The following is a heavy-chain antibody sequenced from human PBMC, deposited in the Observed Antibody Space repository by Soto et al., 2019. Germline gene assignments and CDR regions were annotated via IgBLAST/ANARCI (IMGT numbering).Heavy chain of an antibody. V-gene: IGHV1-2*02. Sequence: QLHLVQSGAVVKKPGASVTVSCSASGYPVTAYYMHWVRQAPGRGLEGMGGINPATGAAKYTQTFPGRVTMPRDTSTSTVFMELSGLTSEDPAAFYCARGGGVGVAGSAAFDMWGQGTLVTVSS. CDR3: ARGGGVGVAGSAAFDM. CDR1: GYPVTAYY. J-gene: IGHJ3*02. D-gene: IGHD3-3*01. CDR2: INPATGAA.